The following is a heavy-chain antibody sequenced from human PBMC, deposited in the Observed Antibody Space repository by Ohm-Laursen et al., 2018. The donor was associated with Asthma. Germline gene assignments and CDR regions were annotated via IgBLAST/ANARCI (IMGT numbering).Heavy chain of an antibody. Sequence: SLRLSCAASGFTFSGYDMHWVRQVPGKGLEWVAVISYDGSDKYYADPVKGRFTISRDNSKNTLYLQMNSLRTEDTAVYYCARIGPEWELPGREYSLHHWGEGTLVTVSS. CDR2: ISYDGSDK. V-gene: IGHV3-30*03. CDR3: ARIGPEWELPGREYSLHH. J-gene: IGHJ1*01. D-gene: IGHD1-26*01. CDR1: GFTFSGYD.